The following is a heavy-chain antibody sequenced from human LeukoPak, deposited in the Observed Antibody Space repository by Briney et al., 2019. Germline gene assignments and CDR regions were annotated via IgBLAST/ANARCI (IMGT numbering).Heavy chain of an antibody. CDR2: IYYSGST. D-gene: IGHD3-10*01. CDR3: ARSDGYGLVGI. V-gene: IGHV4-39*07. CDR1: GGSISSSNYY. J-gene: IGHJ3*02. Sequence: SETLSLTCTVSGGSISSSNYYWGWLRQPPGKGLEWIGSIYYSGSTYYYPSLKSRVTISVDTSKNQFSLKLSSVTAADTAVYYCARSDGYGLVGIWGQGTMVTVSS.